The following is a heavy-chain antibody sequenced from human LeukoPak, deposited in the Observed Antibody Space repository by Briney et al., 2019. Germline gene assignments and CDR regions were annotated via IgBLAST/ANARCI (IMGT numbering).Heavy chain of an antibody. CDR2: ISYDGSNK. CDR3: ARDLGQHYYDSSGYYYEGPTFDY. Sequence: PGGSLRLSCAASGFTFSSYGMHWVRQAPGKGLEWVAVISYDGSNKYYADSVKGRFTISRDNSKNTLYLQMNSLRAEDTAVYYCARDLGQHYYDSSGYYYEGPTFDYWGQGTLVTVSS. V-gene: IGHV3-30*03. D-gene: IGHD3-22*01. J-gene: IGHJ4*02. CDR1: GFTFSSYG.